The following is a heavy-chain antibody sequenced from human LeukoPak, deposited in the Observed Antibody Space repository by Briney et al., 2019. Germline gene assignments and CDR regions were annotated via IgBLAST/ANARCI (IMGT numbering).Heavy chain of an antibody. CDR3: AKDLWLHVGATRGGGFDY. V-gene: IGHV3-23*01. D-gene: IGHD1-26*01. CDR1: GFTFTSYA. CDR2: ISGSGASK. J-gene: IGHJ4*02. Sequence: PTGGSLRLSCAASGFTFTSYAMSWVRQAPGKGLEWVSVISGSGASKHYADSVRGRFTISRDNSKNTLYLQMNSLGAEDTAVYYCAKDLWLHVGATRGGGFDYWGQGARVTVSS.